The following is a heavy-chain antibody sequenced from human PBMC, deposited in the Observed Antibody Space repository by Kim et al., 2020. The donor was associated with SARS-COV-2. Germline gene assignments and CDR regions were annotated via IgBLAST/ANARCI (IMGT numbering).Heavy chain of an antibody. CDR1: GYTFTSYG. Sequence: ASVKVSCKASGYTFTSYGISWVRQAPGQGLEWMGWISAYNGNTNYAQKLQGRVTMTTDTSTSTAYMELRSLRSDDTAVYYCASIAVPAANSGVFGYAFDPWGQGTLVTVSS. CDR3: ASIAVPAANSGVFGYAFDP. V-gene: IGHV1-18*01. J-gene: IGHJ5*02. CDR2: ISAYNGNT. D-gene: IGHD2-2*01.